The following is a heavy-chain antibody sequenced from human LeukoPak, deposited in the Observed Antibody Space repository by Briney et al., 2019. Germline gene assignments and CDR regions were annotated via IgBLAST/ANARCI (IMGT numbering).Heavy chain of an antibody. Sequence: KASETLSLTCTVSGYSISSGYYWGWIRQPPGKGLEWIGSIYYSGSTYYNPSLKSRVTISVDTSKNQFSLKLSSVTAADTAVYYCARGNYDYVWGGIDYWGQGTLVTVSS. CDR2: IYYSGST. CDR1: GYSISSGYY. CDR3: ARGNYDYVWGGIDY. D-gene: IGHD3-16*01. J-gene: IGHJ4*02. V-gene: IGHV4-38-2*02.